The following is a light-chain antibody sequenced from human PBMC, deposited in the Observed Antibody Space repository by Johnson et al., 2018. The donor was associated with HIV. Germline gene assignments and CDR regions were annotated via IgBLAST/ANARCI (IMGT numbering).Light chain of an antibody. Sequence: QLVLTQPPSVSAAPGQKVTISCSGSSSNIESDYVSWYQQLPGTAPKLLIYDNNKRPSGIPDRFSGSKSGTSATLGITGLQTGDEADYYCGTWYSSLSAYVFVTGTKVTVL. J-gene: IGLJ1*01. CDR3: GTWYSSLSAYV. V-gene: IGLV1-51*01. CDR2: DNN. CDR1: SSNIESDY.